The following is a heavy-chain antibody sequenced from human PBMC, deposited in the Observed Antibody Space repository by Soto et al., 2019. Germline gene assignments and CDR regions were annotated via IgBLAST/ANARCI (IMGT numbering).Heavy chain of an antibody. CDR2: ISSSSSYI. J-gene: IGHJ4*02. V-gene: IGHV3-21*01. D-gene: IGHD6-6*01. CDR1: GFTFSSYS. CDR3: ARDLGDSLGAARQLDY. Sequence: GGSLRLSCAASGFTFSSYSMNWVRQAPGKGLEWVSSISSSSSYIYYADSVKGRFTISRENAKNSLYLQMNSLRAEDTAVYYCARDLGDSLGAARQLDYWGQGTLVTVSS.